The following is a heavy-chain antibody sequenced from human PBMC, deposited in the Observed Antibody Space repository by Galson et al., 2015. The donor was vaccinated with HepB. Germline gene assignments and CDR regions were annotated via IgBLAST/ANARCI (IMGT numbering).Heavy chain of an antibody. Sequence: QSGAEVKKPGESLKISCQASGYSFDSYWIAWVRQVPGEGLEWMGIIFPGDSDTRYNPSFEGQVTISAAKSIYTTYLQWSSLKASDTAMYYCARQDRIALRAPYYFHIWVPGTLVSVSS. CDR1: GYSFDSYW. D-gene: IGHD1-26*01. J-gene: IGHJ4*02. CDR2: IFPGDSDT. V-gene: IGHV5-51*01. CDR3: ARQDRIALRAPYYFHI.